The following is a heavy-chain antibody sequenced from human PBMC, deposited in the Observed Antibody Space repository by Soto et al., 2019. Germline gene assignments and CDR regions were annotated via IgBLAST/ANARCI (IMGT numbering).Heavy chain of an antibody. D-gene: IGHD3-10*01. CDR1: GFTFSRDW. J-gene: IGHJ4*02. Sequence: EVQLVESGGGLVQPGGSLRLSCAASGFTFSRDWMHWVRQAPEKGLVWVSRIKYDGSSTNYADSVKGRFTISRDNAKNTVYLQMNSLRDEDTAVYYCARGAFGNYYVDYWGQGALVTVAS. CDR2: IKYDGSST. V-gene: IGHV3-74*01. CDR3: ARGAFGNYYVDY.